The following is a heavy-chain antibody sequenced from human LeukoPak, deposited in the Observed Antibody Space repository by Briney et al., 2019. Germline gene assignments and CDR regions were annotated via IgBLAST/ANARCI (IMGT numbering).Heavy chain of an antibody. CDR3: AKANSGGRHFDY. Sequence: GGSLRLSCAASLFTFSSYGMSWVRQAPGKGLEWVSAISGSGGTTYYADSVKGRFTISRDNSKNSLYLQMNSLRAEDTAVYYCAKANSGGRHFDYWGQGTLVTVSS. CDR2: ISGSGGTT. J-gene: IGHJ4*02. V-gene: IGHV3-23*01. CDR1: LFTFSSYG. D-gene: IGHD3-16*01.